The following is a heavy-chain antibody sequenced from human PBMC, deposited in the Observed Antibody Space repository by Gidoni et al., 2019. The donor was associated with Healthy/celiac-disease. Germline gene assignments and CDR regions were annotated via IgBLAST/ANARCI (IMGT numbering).Heavy chain of an antibody. V-gene: IGHV3-23*01. J-gene: IGHJ4*02. CDR1: GFPFSSYA. Sequence: EVQLLESGGGLVQPGGSLRLSCAASGFPFSSYAMSWVRQAPGKGLEWVSAISGSGGSTYYADSVKGRFTISRDNSKNTLYLQMNSLRAEDTAVYYCAKEGYSSGWYPSYYFDYWGQGTLVTVSS. CDR3: AKEGYSSGWYPSYYFDY. D-gene: IGHD6-19*01. CDR2: ISGSGGST.